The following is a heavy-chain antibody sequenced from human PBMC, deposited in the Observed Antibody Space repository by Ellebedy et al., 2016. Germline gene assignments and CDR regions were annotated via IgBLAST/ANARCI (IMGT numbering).Heavy chain of an antibody. J-gene: IGHJ4*02. Sequence: SVKVSXXASGGTFSSYAISWVRQAPGQGLEWMGRIIPILGIANYAQKFQGRVTITADKSTSTAYMELSSLRSEDTAVYYCARDRPEDGYNYGDYWGQGTLVTVSS. CDR2: IIPILGIA. CDR1: GGTFSSYA. D-gene: IGHD5-24*01. V-gene: IGHV1-69*04. CDR3: ARDRPEDGYNYGDY.